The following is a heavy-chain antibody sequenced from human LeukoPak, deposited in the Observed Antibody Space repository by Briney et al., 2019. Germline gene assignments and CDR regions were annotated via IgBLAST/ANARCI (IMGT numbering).Heavy chain of an antibody. CDR2: SYSSGSA. V-gene: IGHV4-59*08. CDR3: ARHRDYYDT. D-gene: IGHD3-22*01. CDR1: GASINNNF. Sequence: SETLSLTCTVSGASINNNFWTWIRQPPGKGLEWIGYSYSSGSANYNPSLKSRVIISGDTSKNQISLNLTSVTAADTAVYFCARHRDYYDTWGHGTLVTVSS. J-gene: IGHJ4*01.